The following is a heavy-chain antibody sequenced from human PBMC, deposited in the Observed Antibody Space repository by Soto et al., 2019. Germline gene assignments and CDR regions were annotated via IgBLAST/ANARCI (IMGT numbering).Heavy chain of an antibody. J-gene: IGHJ4*02. D-gene: IGHD3-10*01. CDR1: GFTFSSYW. V-gene: IGHV3-7*01. CDR2: IKQDGSEK. Sequence: GGSLRLSCAASGFTFSSYWMSWVRQAPGKGLEWVANIKQDGSEKYYVDSVKGRFTISRDNAKNSLYLQMNSLRAEDTAVYYCARDGPNMVRGVIITFDYWGQGTLVTVSS. CDR3: ARDGPNMVRGVIITFDY.